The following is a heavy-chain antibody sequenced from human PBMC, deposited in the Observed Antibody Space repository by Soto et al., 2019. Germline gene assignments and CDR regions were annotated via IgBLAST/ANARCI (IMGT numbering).Heavy chain of an antibody. CDR1: GYTFTNYD. V-gene: IGHV1-8*01. D-gene: IGHD7-27*01. CDR3: ARNRRETGDFDY. CDR2: MNPNSGDT. Sequence: GASVKVSCKTSGYTFTNYDINWVRQATGQGLEWLGWMNPNSGDTGCAQKFQGRLTMTRNTAISTAYMELSSLKSEDTAVYYCARNRRETGDFDYWGQGTLVTVSS. J-gene: IGHJ4*02.